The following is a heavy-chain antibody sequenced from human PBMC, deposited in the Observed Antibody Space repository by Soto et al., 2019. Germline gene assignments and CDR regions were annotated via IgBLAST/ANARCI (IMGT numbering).Heavy chain of an antibody. V-gene: IGHV1-8*01. CDR3: ARMTKAYYDFWSGYYTPYYFDY. CDR2: MNPNSVNT. Sequence: QVQLVQSGAEVKKPGASVKVSCKASGYTFTSYDINWVGQATGQGLAWMGWMNPNSVNTGYAQKFQGRVTMTRNTSISTAYMELSSLRSEDTAVYYCARMTKAYYDFWSGYYTPYYFDYWGQGTLVTVSS. CDR1: GYTFTSYD. J-gene: IGHJ4*02. D-gene: IGHD3-3*01.